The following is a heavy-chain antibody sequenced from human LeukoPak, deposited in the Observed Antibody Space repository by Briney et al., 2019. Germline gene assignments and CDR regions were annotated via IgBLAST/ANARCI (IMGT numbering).Heavy chain of an antibody. CDR1: GFTFIGYG. V-gene: IGHV3-33*01. CDR2: IWYDGSLK. CDR3: ARDERYSHFDY. Sequence: GGSLRLSCAASGFTFIGYGMNWVRQAPGKGPEWVAVIWYDGSLKYYADSVKGRFTVSRDNSKNTLDLQMNGLRAEDTAVYYCARDERYSHFDYWGQGTLVTVSS. J-gene: IGHJ4*02. D-gene: IGHD5-18*01.